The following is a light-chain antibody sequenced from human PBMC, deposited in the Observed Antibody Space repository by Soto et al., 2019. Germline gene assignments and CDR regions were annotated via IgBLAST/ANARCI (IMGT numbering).Light chain of an antibody. CDR1: SSDVGAYNY. Sequence: QSALAQPASVSGSPGQSLTISCTGTSSDVGAYNYASWYQQHPGKAPKLMIYDVSNRPSGVSNRVSGYKSGNTASLTISGLQAEDEADYYCSSYTSSSTLGVFGTGTKVTVL. CDR2: DVS. V-gene: IGLV2-14*01. CDR3: SSYTSSSTLGV. J-gene: IGLJ1*01.